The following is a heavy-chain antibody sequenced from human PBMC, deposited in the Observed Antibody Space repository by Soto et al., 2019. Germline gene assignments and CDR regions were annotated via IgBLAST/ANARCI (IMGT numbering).Heavy chain of an antibody. V-gene: IGHV4-61*08. D-gene: IGHD3-22*01. CDR3: AGSYYYDSSGPFDY. CDR2: INHSGST. CDR1: GGSISSGGYY. J-gene: IGHJ4*02. Sequence: PSETLSLTCAVSGGSISSGGYYWSWIRQPSGKGLEWIGEINHSGSTNYNPSLKSRVTISVDTSKNQFSLKLSSVTAADTAVYYCAGSYYYDSSGPFDYWGQGTLVTVSS.